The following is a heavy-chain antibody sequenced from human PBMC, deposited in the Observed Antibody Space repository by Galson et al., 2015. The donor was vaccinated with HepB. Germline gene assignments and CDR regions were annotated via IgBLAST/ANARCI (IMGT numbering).Heavy chain of an antibody. CDR1: GYSFTSYW. CDR3: ARQGFMVRGVIIPARFDP. CDR2: IYPGDSDT. J-gene: IGHJ5*02. D-gene: IGHD3-10*01. Sequence: SGAEVKKPGESPKISCKGSGYSFTSYWIGWVRQMPGKGLEWMGIIYPGDSDTRYSPSFQGQVTISADKSISTAYLQWSSLKASDTAMYYCARQGFMVRGVIIPARFDPWGQGTLVTVSS. V-gene: IGHV5-51*01.